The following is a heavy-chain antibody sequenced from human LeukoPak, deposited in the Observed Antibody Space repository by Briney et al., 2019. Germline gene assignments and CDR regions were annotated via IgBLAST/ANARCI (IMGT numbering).Heavy chain of an antibody. Sequence: SETLSLTCTVSGGSISSSSYYWSRIRQPAGKGLEWIGRIYTSGSTNYNPSLKSRVTMSVDTSKNQFSLKLSSVTAADTAVYYCARGSLGIAAAETGFDPWGQGTLVTVSS. CDR1: GGSISSSSYY. J-gene: IGHJ5*02. CDR3: ARGSLGIAAAETGFDP. V-gene: IGHV4-61*02. CDR2: IYTSGST. D-gene: IGHD6-13*01.